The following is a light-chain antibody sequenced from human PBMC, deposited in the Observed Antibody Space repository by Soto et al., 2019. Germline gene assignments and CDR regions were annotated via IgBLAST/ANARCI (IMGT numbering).Light chain of an antibody. V-gene: IGKV1-39*01. CDR3: QQSYSAPPT. CDR1: QSISSS. J-gene: IGKJ2*01. Sequence: DIQMTQSPSSLSASVGERVTITCRASQSISSSLNWYQQKSGKAPKLLIFAATSLQSGVPSRFSGSGSGTEFTLTISSLQPADFVTYYCQQSYSAPPTFGQGTKLEI. CDR2: AAT.